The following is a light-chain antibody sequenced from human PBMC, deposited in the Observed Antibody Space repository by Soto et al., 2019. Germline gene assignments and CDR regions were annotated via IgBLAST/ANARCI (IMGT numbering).Light chain of an antibody. CDR3: QQSYSTPLT. V-gene: IGKV3-11*01. Sequence: EIVLTQSPATLSLSPGERATLSCRASQSVSTYLAWFQQVPGQAPRLLMYDATNRATGLPARFSGSGSGTDFTLTISSLQPEDFATYYCQQSYSTPLTFGQGTRLEIK. J-gene: IGKJ5*01. CDR1: QSVSTY. CDR2: DAT.